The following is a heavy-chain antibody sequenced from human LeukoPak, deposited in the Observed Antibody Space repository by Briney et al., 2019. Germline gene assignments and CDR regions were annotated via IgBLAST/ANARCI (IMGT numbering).Heavy chain of an antibody. CDR3: AKGYCSSTSCYHFDY. D-gene: IGHD2-2*01. CDR1: GFTFDDYA. CDR2: ISWNSGSI. Sequence: GRSLRLSCAASGFTFDDYAMHWFRQAPGKGLEWVSGISWNSGSIGYADSVKGRFTISRDNAKNSLYLQMNSLRAEDTALYYCAKGYCSSTSCYHFDYWGQGTLVTVSS. V-gene: IGHV3-9*01. J-gene: IGHJ4*02.